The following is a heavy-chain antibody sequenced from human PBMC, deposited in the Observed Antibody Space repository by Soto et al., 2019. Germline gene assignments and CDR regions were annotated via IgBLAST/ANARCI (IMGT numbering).Heavy chain of an antibody. J-gene: IGHJ4*02. Sequence: QVQLVESGGGVVQPGRSLRLSCAASGFTFSSYGMHWVRQAPGKGLEWVAVISYDGSNKYYADSVKGRFTISRDNYKNTLYLQMNSLRAEDTAVYYCAKDWVRGRIADYWGQGTLVTVSS. CDR2: ISYDGSNK. V-gene: IGHV3-30*18. D-gene: IGHD3-10*01. CDR1: GFTFSSYG. CDR3: AKDWVRGRIADY.